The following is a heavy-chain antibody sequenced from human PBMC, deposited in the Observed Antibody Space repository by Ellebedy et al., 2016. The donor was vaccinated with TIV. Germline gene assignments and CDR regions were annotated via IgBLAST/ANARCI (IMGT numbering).Heavy chain of an antibody. J-gene: IGHJ1*01. Sequence: GESLKISXAASGLTFSSYSMNWVRQAPGKGLEWVSYISSTTSTIYYADSVKGRFTISRDNAKNSLYLQMNSLRAEDTAVYYCVRAIASPDGYWGQGTLVTVSS. D-gene: IGHD5-24*01. CDR3: VRAIASPDGY. CDR1: GLTFSSYS. CDR2: ISSTTSTI. V-gene: IGHV3-48*04.